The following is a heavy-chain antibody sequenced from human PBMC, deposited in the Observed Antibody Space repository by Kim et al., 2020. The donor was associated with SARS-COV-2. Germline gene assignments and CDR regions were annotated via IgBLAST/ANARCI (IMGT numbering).Heavy chain of an antibody. J-gene: IGHJ6*02. CDR1: GFTFSSNY. V-gene: IGHV3-53*01. D-gene: IGHD5-12*01. Sequence: GGSLRLSCAASGFTFSSNYMSWVRQAPGKGLEWVSVIYSGGSTFYADSVKGRFTISRDTSKNTLSLQMNSLRAEDTAVYYCARDGYNEYYGMDVWGQGTTVTVSS. CDR3: ARDGYNEYYGMDV. CDR2: IYSGGST.